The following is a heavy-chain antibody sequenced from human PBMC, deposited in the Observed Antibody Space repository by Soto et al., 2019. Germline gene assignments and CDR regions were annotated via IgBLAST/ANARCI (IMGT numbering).Heavy chain of an antibody. CDR3: ARDGPRHLGVFPLVYGMDV. D-gene: IGHD1-26*01. V-gene: IGHV4-4*07. Sequence: PSETLSLTCPVSGDSITSYFWTWIRQPAGKGLECIGRIYTNGSSNSNPSLKSRVTMSIDTSKSQFSLKLTSVTAADTAVYYCARDGPRHLGVFPLVYGMDVWGQGTTVPVSS. CDR2: IYTNGSS. CDR1: GDSITSYF. J-gene: IGHJ6*02.